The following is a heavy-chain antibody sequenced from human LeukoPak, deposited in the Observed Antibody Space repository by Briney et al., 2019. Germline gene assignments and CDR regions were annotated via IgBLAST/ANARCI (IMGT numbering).Heavy chain of an antibody. Sequence: PGGSLRLSCTTSGFTFGDYAMSWFRQAPGKGLEWVGFIRSKAFGGTIEYAASVKGRFIISRDDSKSIAYLEMNSLKTEDTAVYYCTRGRSTPGSDYWGQGTLVTVSS. CDR1: GFTFGDYA. V-gene: IGHV3-49*03. CDR3: TRGRSTPGSDY. CDR2: IRSKAFGGTI. J-gene: IGHJ4*02. D-gene: IGHD2-15*01.